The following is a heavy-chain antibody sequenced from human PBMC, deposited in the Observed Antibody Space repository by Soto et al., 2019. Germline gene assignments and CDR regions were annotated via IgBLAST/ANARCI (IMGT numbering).Heavy chain of an antibody. Sequence: PGGSMRLSCAASGFTFSSYEMNWVRQAPGQGLERVSYISRSGSTIYYADSVKGRFTISRDNAKNSLYLQMNSLRAEDTAVYYCARDGIAVAVSKYYYYYYGMDGWGQGTTVTVCS. CDR3: ARDGIAVAVSKYYYYYYGMDG. CDR2: ISRSGSTI. CDR1: GFTFSSYE. V-gene: IGHV3-48*03. D-gene: IGHD6-19*01. J-gene: IGHJ6*02.